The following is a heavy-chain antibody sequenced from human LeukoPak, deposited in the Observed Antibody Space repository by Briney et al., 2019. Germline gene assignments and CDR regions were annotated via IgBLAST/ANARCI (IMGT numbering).Heavy chain of an antibody. J-gene: IGHJ4*02. CDR1: GFTVSSNY. Sequence: GGSLRLSCAASGFTVSSNYMSWVRQAPGEGLEWVSVIYSGGSTYYADSVKGRFTISRDNSKNTLYLQMNSLRAEDTAVYYCARGSNIYGSGNNFDYWGQGTLVTVSS. V-gene: IGHV3-53*01. D-gene: IGHD3-10*01. CDR3: ARGSNIYGSGNNFDY. CDR2: IYSGGST.